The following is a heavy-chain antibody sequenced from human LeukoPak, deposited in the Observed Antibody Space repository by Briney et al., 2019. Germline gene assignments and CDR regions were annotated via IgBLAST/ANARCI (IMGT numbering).Heavy chain of an antibody. CDR1: GGTFSSYA. CDR2: IIPIFGTA. V-gene: IGHV1-69*13. CDR3: AAGNYCSGGSCYTP. Sequence: SVKVSCKASGGTFSSYAISWVRQAPGQGLEWMGGIIPIFGTANYAQKFQGRVTITADESTSTAYMELSSLRSEDTAVYYCAAGNYCSGGSCYTPWGQGTLVTVSS. D-gene: IGHD2-15*01. J-gene: IGHJ4*02.